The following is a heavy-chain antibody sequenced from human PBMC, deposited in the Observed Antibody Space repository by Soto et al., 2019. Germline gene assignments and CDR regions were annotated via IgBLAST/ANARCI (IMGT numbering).Heavy chain of an antibody. CDR3: ARGSCSSTSCYDY. Sequence: PSETLSLTCTVSGGSISSYYWSWIRQPPGKGLEWIGYIYYSGSTNYNPSLKSRVTISVDTSKNQFSLKLSSVTAADTAVYYCARGSCSSTSCYDYWGQGTLVT. CDR1: GGSISSYY. J-gene: IGHJ4*02. V-gene: IGHV4-59*01. CDR2: IYYSGST. D-gene: IGHD2-2*01.